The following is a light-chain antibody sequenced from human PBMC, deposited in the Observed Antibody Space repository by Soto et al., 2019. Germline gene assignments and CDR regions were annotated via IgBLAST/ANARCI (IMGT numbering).Light chain of an antibody. V-gene: IGLV2-14*01. CDR1: SNDVGGYNY. CDR2: EVS. J-gene: IGLJ3*02. CDR3: ISYTISSTWV. Sequence: QSALTQPASVSGSPGQSITISCTGTSNDVGGYNYVSWYQQHPGKVPKLMIYEVSNRPSGVSDRFSGSRSGNTASLTISGLQAEDESDYYCISYTISSTWVFGGGTNLTVL.